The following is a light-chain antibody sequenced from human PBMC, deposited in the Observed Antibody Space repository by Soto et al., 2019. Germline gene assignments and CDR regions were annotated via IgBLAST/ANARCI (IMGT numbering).Light chain of an antibody. Sequence: DIQMTQSPSSLSASVGDRVTITCRASLTIGDSLSWFQQKAGKPPTLLIYGASALQSGVPARFSGSGSGTDFTLTISNMQREDFATYCCLQTYKLPRTFGQGTKVEFK. J-gene: IGKJ1*01. V-gene: IGKV1-39*01. CDR2: GAS. CDR1: LTIGDS. CDR3: LQTYKLPRT.